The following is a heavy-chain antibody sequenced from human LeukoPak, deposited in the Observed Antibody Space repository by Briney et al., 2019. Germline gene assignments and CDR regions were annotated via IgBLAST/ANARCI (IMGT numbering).Heavy chain of an antibody. CDR3: AKTPRKDYYYGMDV. Sequence: GGSLRLSCAASGFTFSSYGMHWVRQAPGKGLEWVAVISYDGSNKYYADSVKGRFTISRDNSKNTLYLQMNSLRAEDTAVYYCAKTPRKDYYYGMDVWGKETTVTVSS. CDR2: ISYDGSNK. CDR1: GFTFSSYG. J-gene: IGHJ6*04. V-gene: IGHV3-30*18.